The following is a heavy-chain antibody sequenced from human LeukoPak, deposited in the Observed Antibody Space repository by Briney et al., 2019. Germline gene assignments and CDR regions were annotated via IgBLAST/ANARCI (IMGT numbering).Heavy chain of an antibody. CDR3: ARSPIARVAATTPYYMDV. V-gene: IGHV1-18*01. CDR1: GYTFTSYG. Sequence: GASVKVSCKASGYTFTSYGISWVRQAPGQGLEWMGWISAYNGNTNYAQKLQGRVTMTTDTSTSTGYMELRSLRSDDTALYYCARSPIARVAATTPYYMDVWGKGTTVTISS. CDR2: ISAYNGNT. D-gene: IGHD6-19*01. J-gene: IGHJ6*03.